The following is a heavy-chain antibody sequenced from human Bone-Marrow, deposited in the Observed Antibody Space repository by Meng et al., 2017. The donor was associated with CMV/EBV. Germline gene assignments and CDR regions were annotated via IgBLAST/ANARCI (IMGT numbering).Heavy chain of an antibody. J-gene: IGHJ4*02. V-gene: IGHV1-2*04. CDR3: AGESDYVWGSYSFDY. D-gene: IGHD3-16*01. CDR2: LNPNSGGT. CDR1: RSPFPGFS. Sequence: SRSPFPGFSVLWVRQAPGHGLEWMGCLNPNSGGTNYAQKFQDWVTMTRDTSISTARMKLSRLRSDDTAVFWCAGESDYVWGSYSFDYWGQGTLVTVSS.